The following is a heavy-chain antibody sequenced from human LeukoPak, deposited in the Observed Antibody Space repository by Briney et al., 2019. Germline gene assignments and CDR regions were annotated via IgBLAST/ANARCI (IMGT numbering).Heavy chain of an antibody. CDR1: GYTFTSYY. J-gene: IGHJ6*02. CDR2: INPSGGST. CDR3: ARDSPVVPAAIFYYYYGMDV. D-gene: IGHD2-2*01. V-gene: IGHV1-46*01. Sequence: ASVKVSCKASGYTFTSYYMHWVRQAPGQGLEWMGIINPSGGSTSYAQKFQGRVTMTRDTSTSTVYMELSSLRSEDTAVYYCARDSPVVPAAIFYYYYGMDVWGRGTTVTVSS.